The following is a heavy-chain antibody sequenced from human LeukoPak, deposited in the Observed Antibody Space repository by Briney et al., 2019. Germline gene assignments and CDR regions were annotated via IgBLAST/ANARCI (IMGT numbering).Heavy chain of an antibody. CDR3: AKAGIGGSSLYYFDY. D-gene: IGHD6-6*01. CDR2: IGGSGGST. V-gene: IGHV3-23*01. CDR1: GFTFSSYA. Sequence: GGSLRLSCAASGFTFSSYAMYWVRQAPGKGLEWVSAIGGSGGSTYYADSVKGRFTISRDNSKNSLYLQMNSLRAEDTAVYYCAKAGIGGSSLYYFDYWGQGTLVTVSS. J-gene: IGHJ4*02.